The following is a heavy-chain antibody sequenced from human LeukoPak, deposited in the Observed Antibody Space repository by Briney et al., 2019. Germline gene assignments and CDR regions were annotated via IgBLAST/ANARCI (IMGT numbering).Heavy chain of an antibody. Sequence: PGGSLRLSCAASGFTFSSYAMSWVRQAPGKGLEWVSAISGSGGSTYYADSVKGRFTISRDNSKNTLSVQMDSLRVEDTAVYYCAKALPYFGTQRVFDCWGQGTLVTVSS. CDR3: AKALPYFGTQRVFDC. V-gene: IGHV3-23*01. CDR2: ISGSGGST. D-gene: IGHD3-10*01. CDR1: GFTFSSYA. J-gene: IGHJ4*02.